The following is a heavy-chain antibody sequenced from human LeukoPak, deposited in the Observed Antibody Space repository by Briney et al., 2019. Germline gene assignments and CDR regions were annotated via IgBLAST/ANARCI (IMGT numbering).Heavy chain of an antibody. CDR3: ATSSAAPANM. Sequence: GGSLRLSCAVSGFTFSSYWMSWVRQAPGKGLEWVANIRQDGGAIYYVDSVKGRFTISRDNARNSLYLQMNSLRAEDTGVYYCATSSAAPANMWGQGTLVTASS. V-gene: IGHV3-7*01. CDR1: GFTFSSYW. CDR2: IRQDGGAI. J-gene: IGHJ4*02. D-gene: IGHD2-2*01.